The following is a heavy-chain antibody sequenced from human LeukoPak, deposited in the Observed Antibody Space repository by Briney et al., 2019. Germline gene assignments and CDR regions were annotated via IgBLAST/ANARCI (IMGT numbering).Heavy chain of an antibody. J-gene: IGHJ4*02. CDR2: IYYSGST. CDR3: ARDRGQLVHAIADY. Sequence: SETLSLTCTVSGGSISSSSYYWGWIRQPPGKGLEWIGSIYYSGSTYYNPSLKSRVTISVDTSKNQFSLKLSSVTAADTAVYYCARDRGQLVHAIADYWGQGTLVTVSS. D-gene: IGHD6-6*01. V-gene: IGHV4-39*07. CDR1: GGSISSSSYY.